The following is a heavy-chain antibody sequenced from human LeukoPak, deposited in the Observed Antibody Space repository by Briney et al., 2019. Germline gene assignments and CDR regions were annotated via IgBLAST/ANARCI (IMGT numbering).Heavy chain of an antibody. V-gene: IGHV1-8*02. CDR1: GYTFTGYY. CDR3: ARPSAGGSYDVGY. CDR2: MNPNSGNT. J-gene: IGHJ4*02. D-gene: IGHD1-26*01. Sequence: ASVKVSCEASGYTFTGYYMHWVRQAPGQGLEWMGWMNPNSGNTGYAQKFQGRVTMTRNTSISTAYMELSSLRSEDTAVYYCARPSAGGSYDVGYWGQGTLVTVSS.